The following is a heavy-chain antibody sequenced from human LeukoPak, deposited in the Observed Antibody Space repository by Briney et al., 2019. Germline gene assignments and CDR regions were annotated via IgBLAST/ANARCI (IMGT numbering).Heavy chain of an antibody. CDR2: INPNSGGT. D-gene: IGHD2-21*02. J-gene: IGHJ4*02. CDR1: GYTFTGYY. Sequence: ASVKVSCKASGYTFTGYYMHWVRQAPGQGLEWMGWINPNSGGTNYAQKFQGRVTMTRDTSISTAYMELSRLRSDDTAVYYCARDLAVVVTAIDCPDYWGQGTLVTVSS. V-gene: IGHV1-2*02. CDR3: ARDLAVVVTAIDCPDY.